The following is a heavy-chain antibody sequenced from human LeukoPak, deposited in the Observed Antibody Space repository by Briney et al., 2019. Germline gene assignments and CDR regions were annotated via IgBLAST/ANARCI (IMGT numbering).Heavy chain of an antibody. CDR1: GFTFSSYW. D-gene: IGHD3-10*01. CDR2: IKQDGSEK. CDR3: ARAYYYGSGSYYY. V-gene: IGHV3-7*01. Sequence: GGSLGLSCAASGFTFSSYWMSWVRQAPGKGLEWVANIKQDGSEKYYVDSVKGRFTISRDNAKNSLYLQMNSLRAEDTAVYYCARAYYYGSGSYYYWGQGTLVTVSS. J-gene: IGHJ4*02.